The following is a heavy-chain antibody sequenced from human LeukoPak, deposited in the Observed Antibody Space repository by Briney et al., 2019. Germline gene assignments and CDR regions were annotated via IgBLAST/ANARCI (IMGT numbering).Heavy chain of an antibody. CDR3: ARIQDGELLSAYFDY. CDR1: GGSIRSSYYY. CDR2: IYDSGST. Sequence: PSETLSLTCTVSGGSIRSSYYYWGWIRQPPGKGLEWIGSIYDSGSTYYNPSLKSRVTISVDTSKNQFSLKLSSVTAADTAVYYCARIQDGELLSAYFDYWGQGTLVTVSS. J-gene: IGHJ4*02. D-gene: IGHD1-26*01. V-gene: IGHV4-39*01.